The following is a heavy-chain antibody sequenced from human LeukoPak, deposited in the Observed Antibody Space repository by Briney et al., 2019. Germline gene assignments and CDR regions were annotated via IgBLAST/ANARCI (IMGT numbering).Heavy chain of an antibody. Sequence: PGGSLRLSCAASGFTFSNAWMSWVRQAPGKGLEWVGRIKSKTDGGTTDYAAPVKGRFTISRDDSKNTLYLQMNSLKTEDTAVYYCTTESSYYYDSSGYDFDYWGQGTLVTVSS. CDR2: IKSKTDGGTT. CDR3: TTESSYYYDSSGYDFDY. V-gene: IGHV3-15*01. D-gene: IGHD3-22*01. J-gene: IGHJ4*02. CDR1: GFTFSNAW.